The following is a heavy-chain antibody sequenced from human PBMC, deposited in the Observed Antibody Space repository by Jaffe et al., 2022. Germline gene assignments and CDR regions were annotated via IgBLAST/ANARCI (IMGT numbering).Heavy chain of an antibody. V-gene: IGHV3-30*02. CDR2: IRHDGSNK. CDR3: AKDYRDSTAFFNWGDYFDY. CDR1: GFTFSRFG. Sequence: VQLVESGGGVVQTGGSLRLSCAASGFTFSRFGMHWVRQAPGKGLEWVAFIRHDGSNKHYADSVQGRFTISRDNSMNTLSLQMNSLTAEDTAVYSCAKDYRDSTAFFNWGDYFDYWSQGTLVTVSS. D-gene: IGHD2-21*02. J-gene: IGHJ4*02.